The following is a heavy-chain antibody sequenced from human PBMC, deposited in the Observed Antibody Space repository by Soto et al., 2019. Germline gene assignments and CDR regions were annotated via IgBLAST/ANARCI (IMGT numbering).Heavy chain of an antibody. D-gene: IGHD1-20*01. V-gene: IGHV3-21*01. J-gene: IGHJ6*02. CDR2: IDTSSTYM. CDR3: AREPGSYNWNAGLMDV. Sequence: EVQLVESGGGLVKPGGSLRLSCAASGFSFSSFTLNWVRQAPGKGLEWVSSIDTSSTYMYYADSVTGRFTISRDNAKKSVYLQMNSLRAEATAVYFCAREPGSYNWNAGLMDVWGQGTTVTVSS. CDR1: GFSFSSFT.